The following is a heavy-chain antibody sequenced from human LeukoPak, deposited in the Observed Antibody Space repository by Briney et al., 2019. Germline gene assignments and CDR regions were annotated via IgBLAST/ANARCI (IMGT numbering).Heavy chain of an antibody. CDR2: INPNSGGT. CDR1: GYTFTGFY. J-gene: IGHJ4*02. V-gene: IGHV1-2*02. CDR3: ASALTIAVAVAFDY. Sequence: ASVKVSCKASGYTFTGFYIHWVRQAPGQGLEWMGWINPNSGGTKYAQKFQGRVTMTRDTSISTAYMELSRLRSDDTAVYYCASALTIAVAVAFDYWGQGTLVTVSS. D-gene: IGHD6-19*01.